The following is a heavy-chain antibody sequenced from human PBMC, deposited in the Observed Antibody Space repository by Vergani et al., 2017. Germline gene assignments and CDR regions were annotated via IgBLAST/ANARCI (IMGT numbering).Heavy chain of an antibody. J-gene: IGHJ4*02. CDR2: ISSTGAYI. Sequence: EVQLVESGGGLVKPGGSLRLSCAGSGFTFTNHTMTWVRQAPGKGLEWVSSISSTGAYIHYADSVKGRFTISRDNPKKSLFLQLNSLRDEDTATYYCVKNAGSYENFFDSWGQGTLVTVSS. CDR3: VKNAGSYENFFDS. D-gene: IGHD1-26*01. V-gene: IGHV3-21*02. CDR1: GFTFTNHT.